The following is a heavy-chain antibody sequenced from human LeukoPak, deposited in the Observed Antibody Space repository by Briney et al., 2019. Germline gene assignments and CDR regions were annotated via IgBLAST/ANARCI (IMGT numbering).Heavy chain of an antibody. J-gene: IGHJ3*02. V-gene: IGHV4-61*10. Sequence: SQTLSLTCTVSGGSISSGSYYWTWIRQPAGKGLKWIGNIYYSGSTNYNPSLKSRVTISVDTSKNQFSLKLSSVTAADTAVYYCARSNGYCSSTSCSDDAFDIWGQGTMVTVSS. CDR2: IYYSGST. CDR1: GGSISSGSYY. D-gene: IGHD2-2*03. CDR3: ARSNGYCSSTSCSDDAFDI.